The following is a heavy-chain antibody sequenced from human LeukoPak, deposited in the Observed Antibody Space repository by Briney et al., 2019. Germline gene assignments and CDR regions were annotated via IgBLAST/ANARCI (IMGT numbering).Heavy chain of an antibody. CDR3: ARVRCSGGSCPYYYYYYNMDV. V-gene: IGHV4-39*07. CDR1: GGSISSSSYY. CDR2: IHYSGST. D-gene: IGHD2-15*01. J-gene: IGHJ6*03. Sequence: SETLSLTCTVSGGSISSSSYYWAWIRQPPGKGLEWIGSIHYSGSTYYNPSLQSRVTISIDTSKNQFSLKLRFVTAADTAVYYCARVRCSGGSCPYYYYYYNMDVWGKGTTVTVSS.